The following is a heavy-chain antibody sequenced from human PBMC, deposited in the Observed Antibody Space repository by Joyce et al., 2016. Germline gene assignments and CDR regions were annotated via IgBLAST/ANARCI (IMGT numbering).Heavy chain of an antibody. J-gene: IGHJ6*02. V-gene: IGHV3-74*01. CDR2: ISSDESST. CDR3: ARTGGSYYDYYYYGLDV. CDR1: GFTFSSYW. Sequence: EVQLVESGGGLVQPGGSLRLSCTASGFTFSSYWMHWVSQVSGKELVWVSHISSDESSTSYADSVKGRFTISRDNAKNTLYLHMNSLRTEDTAVYYCARTGGSYYDYYYYGLDVWGQGTTVIVSS. D-gene: IGHD1-26*01.